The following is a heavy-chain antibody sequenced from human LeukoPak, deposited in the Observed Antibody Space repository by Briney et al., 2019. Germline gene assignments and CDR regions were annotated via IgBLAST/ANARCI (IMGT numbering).Heavy chain of an antibody. V-gene: IGHV3-23*01. Sequence: GGSLRLSCAASGFTFSSYAMRWVRQAPGKGLEWVSAISGSGGSAYYADSVKGRFTISRYNSKTTLYLQMNSLRAEDTAVYYCAKDPRNLWFGELVDYWGQGTLVTVSS. D-gene: IGHD3-10*01. J-gene: IGHJ4*02. CDR3: AKDPRNLWFGELVDY. CDR2: ISGSGGSA. CDR1: GFTFSSYA.